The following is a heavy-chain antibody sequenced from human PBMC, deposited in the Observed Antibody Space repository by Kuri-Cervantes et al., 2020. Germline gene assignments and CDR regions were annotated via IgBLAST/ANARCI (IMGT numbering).Heavy chain of an antibody. CDR3: ARAGITMIVVVD. Sequence: GGSLRLSCAASGFTFSSYGMHWVRQAPGKGLEWVSGIDTAGDTYYPGSVKGRFTISRENAKNSLYLQMKTLRAEDTAVYYCARAGITMIVVVDWGQGTLVTVSS. D-gene: IGHD3-22*01. CDR1: GFTFSSYG. J-gene: IGHJ4*02. CDR2: IDTAGDT. V-gene: IGHV3-13*01.